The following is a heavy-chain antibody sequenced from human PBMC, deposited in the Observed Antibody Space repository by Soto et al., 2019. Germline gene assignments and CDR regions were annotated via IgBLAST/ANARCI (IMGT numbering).Heavy chain of an antibody. CDR1: GFTFSSYA. Sequence: EVQLGESGGGLVQPGGSLRLSCAASGFTFSSYAMHWVRQAPGKGLEYVSAISSYGGSTYYANSVKGRFTISRDNSKNTLYLQMGSLRAEDMAVYYCARDPDSSGYYYFDYWGQGTLVTVSS. D-gene: IGHD3-22*01. V-gene: IGHV3-64*01. CDR3: ARDPDSSGYYYFDY. CDR2: ISSYGGST. J-gene: IGHJ4*02.